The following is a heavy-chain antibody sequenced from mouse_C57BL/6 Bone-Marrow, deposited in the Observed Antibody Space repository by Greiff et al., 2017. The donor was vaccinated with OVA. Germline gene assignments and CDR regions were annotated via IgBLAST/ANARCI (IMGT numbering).Heavy chain of an antibody. V-gene: IGHV8-8*01. J-gene: IGHJ1*03. CDR1: GFSLSTFGMG. D-gene: IGHD1-1*01. Sequence: QVTLKVSGPGILQPSQTLSLTCSFSGFSLSTFGMGVGWIPQPSGKGLEWLAHTWWDDDKYYNPALKSRLTFSKATSKNQVFLKIANVDTADTATYYCARIPYITTVVERYFGVWGTGTTVTVSS. CDR2: TWWDDDK. CDR3: ARIPYITTVVERYFGV.